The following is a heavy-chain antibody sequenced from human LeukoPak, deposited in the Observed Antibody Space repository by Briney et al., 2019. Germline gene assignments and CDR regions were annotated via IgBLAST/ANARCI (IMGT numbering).Heavy chain of an antibody. J-gene: IGHJ4*02. CDR1: KFTFSDYY. CDR2: ISSSGTFT. Sequence: GGSLRLSCAASKFTFSDYYMSWIRQAPGKGLEWVSYISSSGTFTNYADSVKGRFTISRDNAKNSLYLQMNSLRAEDTAVYYCAKAYSSGWYLFGYWGQGTLVTVSS. CDR3: AKAYSSGWYLFGY. V-gene: IGHV3-11*06. D-gene: IGHD6-19*01.